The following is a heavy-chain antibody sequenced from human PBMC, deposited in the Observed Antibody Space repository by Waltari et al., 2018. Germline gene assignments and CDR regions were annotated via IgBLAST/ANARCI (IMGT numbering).Heavy chain of an antibody. J-gene: IGHJ6*02. V-gene: IGHV3-53*01. CDR1: GFPVSPNS. CDR3: ARDVAMGLFGIPDHHGWDV. D-gene: IGHD3-10*01. CDR2: IYSGAEV. Sequence: EVQLVESGRGLIQPGGSLSLSCAATGFPVSPNSINWHRQAPGKGLEWVSGIYSGAEVHYGDSVKGRFTISRDKNKNTVDLQMNTLRIEDTAIYYCARDVAMGLFGIPDHHGWDVWGQGTTVIVSS.